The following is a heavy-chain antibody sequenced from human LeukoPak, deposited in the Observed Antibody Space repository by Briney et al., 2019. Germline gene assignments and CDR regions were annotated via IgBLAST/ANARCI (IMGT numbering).Heavy chain of an antibody. J-gene: IGHJ4*02. V-gene: IGHV3-69-1*01. D-gene: IGHD6-19*01. CDR2: ISSSSYI. CDR3: ARGPVAGTPHANDY. Sequence: SGGSLRLSCAASGFTVSSNYMSWVRQAPGKGLEWVSSISSSSYIYYADSVKGRFTISRDNAKNSLYLQMNSLRAEDTAVYHCARGPVAGTPHANDYWGQGTLVTVSS. CDR1: GFTVSSNY.